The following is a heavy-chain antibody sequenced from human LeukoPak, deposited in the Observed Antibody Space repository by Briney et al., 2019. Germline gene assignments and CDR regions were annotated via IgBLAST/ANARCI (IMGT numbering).Heavy chain of an antibody. CDR1: GGSFSGYY. V-gene: IGHV4-34*01. CDR3: GVVITTTWFDP. CDR2: INHSGST. J-gene: IGHJ5*02. D-gene: IGHD3-22*01. Sequence: SETLSLTCAVYGGSFSGYYWSWIRQPPGKGLEWIGEINHSGSTNYNPSLKSRVTISVDTSKNQFSLKLSSVTAADTAVYYCGVVITTTWFDPWGQGTLVTVSS.